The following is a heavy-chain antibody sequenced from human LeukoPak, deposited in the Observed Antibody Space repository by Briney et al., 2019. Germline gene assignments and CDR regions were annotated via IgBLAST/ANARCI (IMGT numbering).Heavy chain of an antibody. J-gene: IGHJ5*02. Sequence: SETLSLTCAVYGGSFSGYYWSCIRQPPGKGLEWIGEINHSGSTNYNPSLKSRVTISVDTSKYQFSLKLSSVTAADTAVYYCARGRVSRSLAMIKPPKNWFDPWGQGTLVTVSS. CDR3: ARGRVSRSLAMIKPPKNWFDP. CDR1: GGSFSGYY. CDR2: INHSGST. V-gene: IGHV4-34*01. D-gene: IGHD3-22*01.